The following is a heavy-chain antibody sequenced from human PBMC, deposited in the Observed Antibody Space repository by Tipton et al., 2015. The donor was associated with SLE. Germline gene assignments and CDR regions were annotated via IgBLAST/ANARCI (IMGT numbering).Heavy chain of an antibody. J-gene: IGHJ5*02. V-gene: IGHV4-34*01. CDR3: ARAPIPNDSRGSGWFDP. Sequence: TLSLTCAVYGGSFSGYYWSWIRQPPGKGLEWIGEINHSGSTNYNPSLKSRVTISVDTSKNQFSLKLSSVTAADTAVYYCARAPIPNDSRGSGWFDPWGQGTLVTVSS. CDR2: INHSGST. CDR1: GGSFSGYY. D-gene: IGHD3-22*01.